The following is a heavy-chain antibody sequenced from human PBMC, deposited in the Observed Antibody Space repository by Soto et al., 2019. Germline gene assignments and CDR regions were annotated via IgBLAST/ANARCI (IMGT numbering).Heavy chain of an antibody. J-gene: IGHJ6*02. Sequence: GGSLRLSCAGSGFTFSSYGMHWVRQAPGKGLEWVAVISYDGSNKYYADSVKGRFTISRDNSKNTLYLQMNSLRAEDTAVYYCAKGGGGAASYYYYGMDVWGQGTTVTVSS. D-gene: IGHD6-13*01. V-gene: IGHV3-30*18. CDR3: AKGGGGAASYYYYGMDV. CDR1: GFTFSSYG. CDR2: ISYDGSNK.